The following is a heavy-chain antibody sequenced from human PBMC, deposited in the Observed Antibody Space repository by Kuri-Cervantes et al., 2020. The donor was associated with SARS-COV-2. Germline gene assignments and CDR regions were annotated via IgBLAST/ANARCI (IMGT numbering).Heavy chain of an antibody. CDR3: ARVLQLWLINDAFDI. V-gene: IGHV3-30-3*01. J-gene: IGHJ3*02. CDR2: ISYDGSNK. CDR1: GFTFSSYA. Sequence: GESLKISRAASGFTFSSYAMHWVRQAPGKGLEWVAVISYDGSNKYYADSVKGRFTISRDNSKNTLYLQMNSLRAEDTAVYYCARVLQLWLINDAFDIWGQGTMVTVSS. D-gene: IGHD5-18*01.